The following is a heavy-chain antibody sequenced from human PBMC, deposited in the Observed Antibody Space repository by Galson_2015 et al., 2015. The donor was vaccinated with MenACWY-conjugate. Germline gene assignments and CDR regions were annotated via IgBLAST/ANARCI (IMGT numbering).Heavy chain of an antibody. CDR1: GFTFSDYY. Sequence: SLRLSCAASGFTFSDYYMSWIRQAPGRGLEWVSYTSSSGNTNCADSVKGRFTISRDNAQNSVFLQMKSLRAEDTAVYYCARDGNKYCSSSSCYSGYYYYGMDVWGQGTTVTVSS. CDR3: ARDGNKYCSSSSCYSGYYYYGMDV. J-gene: IGHJ6*02. CDR2: TSSSGNT. D-gene: IGHD2-15*01. V-gene: IGHV3-11*05.